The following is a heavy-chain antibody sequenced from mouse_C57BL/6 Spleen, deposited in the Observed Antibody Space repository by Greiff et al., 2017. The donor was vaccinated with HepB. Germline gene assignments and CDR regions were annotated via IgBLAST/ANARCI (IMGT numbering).Heavy chain of an antibody. CDR2: INPNNGGT. CDR1: GYTFTDYN. D-gene: IGHD1-1*01. J-gene: IGHJ2*01. CDR3: ARGFSYYYGSSYFDY. V-gene: IGHV1-18*01. Sequence: VQLQQSGPELVKPGASVKIPCKASGYTFTDYNMDWVKQSHGKSLEWIGDINPNNGGTIYNQKFKGKATLTVDKSSSTAYMELRSLTSEDTAVYYCARGFSYYYGSSYFDYWGQGTTLTVSS.